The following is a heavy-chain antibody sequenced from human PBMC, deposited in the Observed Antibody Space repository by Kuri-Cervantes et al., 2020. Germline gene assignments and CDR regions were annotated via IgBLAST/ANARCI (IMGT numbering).Heavy chain of an antibody. V-gene: IGHV4-59*06. CDR2: IYYSGST. CDR1: GGSIRSYH. Sequence: SETLSLTCTVSGGSIRSYHWSWIRQPAGKGLEWIGYIYYSGSTYYNPSLKSRVTISVDTSKNQFSLKLSSVTAADTAVYYCARESYYDSSGYLDYWGQGTLVTVSS. J-gene: IGHJ4*02. D-gene: IGHD3-22*01. CDR3: ARESYYDSSGYLDY.